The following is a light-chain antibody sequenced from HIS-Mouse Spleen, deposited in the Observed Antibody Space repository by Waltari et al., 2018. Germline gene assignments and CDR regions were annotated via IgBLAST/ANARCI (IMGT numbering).Light chain of an antibody. Sequence: QSALTQPASVSGSPGQSITISCTGTSSDVGSYNLVSWYQQHPGKAPNLMIYDVRNRPSWVSNRFSGSKSGNTASLTISGLQAEDEADYYCSSYTSSSTEVFGGGTKLTVL. CDR1: SSDVGSYNL. CDR2: DVR. V-gene: IGLV2-14*02. CDR3: SSYTSSSTEV. J-gene: IGLJ2*01.